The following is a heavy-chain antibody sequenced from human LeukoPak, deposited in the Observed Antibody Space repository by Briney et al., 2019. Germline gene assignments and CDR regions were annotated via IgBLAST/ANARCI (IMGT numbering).Heavy chain of an antibody. D-gene: IGHD3-22*01. CDR3: AKSYDSSGPYWYFDL. Sequence: GGSLILSCAASGFTFSSYAISWVRQAPGKGLEWVSTISGSGGSTYYADSVKGRFTISRDKSKNTLYLEMNSLRGEDTAVYYCAKSYDSSGPYWYFDLWGRGTLVTVSS. V-gene: IGHV3-23*01. CDR1: GFTFSSYA. CDR2: ISGSGGST. J-gene: IGHJ2*01.